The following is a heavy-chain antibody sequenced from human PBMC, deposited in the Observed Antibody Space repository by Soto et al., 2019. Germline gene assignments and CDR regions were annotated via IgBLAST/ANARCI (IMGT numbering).Heavy chain of an antibody. V-gene: IGHV3-74*03. CDR1: GFTFSGSW. CDR2: ISSDGSST. Sequence: EVQLVESGGGLVQPGGSLRLSCAASGFTFSGSWMHWVRQAPGKGLVWVSRISSDGSSTTYADSVKGRFTISRDNAKNMLYPQMNSLRAEDTAVYYCATAGTGTFTYWGQGTRATVSS. D-gene: IGHD1-1*01. J-gene: IGHJ4*02. CDR3: ATAGTGTFTY.